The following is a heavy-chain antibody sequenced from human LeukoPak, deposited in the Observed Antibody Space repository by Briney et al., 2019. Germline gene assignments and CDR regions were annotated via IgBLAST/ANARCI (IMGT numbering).Heavy chain of an antibody. V-gene: IGHV3-33*06. Sequence: GGSLRLSCAASGFTFSSYGMHWVRQAPGKGLEWVAVIWYDGSNKYYADSVKGRFTISRDNSKNTPYLQMNSLRAEDTAAYYCAKDQTTVLYYFDYWGQGTLVTVSS. CDR1: GFTFSSYG. CDR2: IWYDGSNK. CDR3: AKDQTTVLYYFDY. J-gene: IGHJ4*02. D-gene: IGHD4-11*01.